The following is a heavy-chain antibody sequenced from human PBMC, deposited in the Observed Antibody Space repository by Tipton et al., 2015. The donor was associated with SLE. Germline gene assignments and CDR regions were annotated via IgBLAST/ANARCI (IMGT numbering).Heavy chain of an antibody. Sequence: TLSLTCAVSGGSFSGYYWSWIRQPPGKGLGWIGEINHSGSTNYNPSLKSRVTISVDTSKNQFSLKLSSVTAADTAVYYCARMRGANDGWVYYYYMDVWGKGTTVTVSS. CDR1: GGSFSGYY. CDR3: ARMRGANDGWVYYYYMDV. CDR2: INHSGST. D-gene: IGHD3-10*01. V-gene: IGHV4-34*01. J-gene: IGHJ6*03.